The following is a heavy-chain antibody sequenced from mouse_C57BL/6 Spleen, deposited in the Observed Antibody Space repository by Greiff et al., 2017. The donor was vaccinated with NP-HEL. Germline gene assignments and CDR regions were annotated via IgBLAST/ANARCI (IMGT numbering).Heavy chain of an antibody. D-gene: IGHD3-1*01. CDR1: GFTFSSYA. V-gene: IGHV5-9-1*02. CDR3: TRVLGPMDY. CDR2: ISSGGDYI. Sequence: EVKFEESGEGLVKPGGSLKLSCAASGFTFSSYAMSWVRQTPEKRLEWVAYISSGGDYIYYADTVKGRFTISRDNARNTLYLQMSSLKSEDTAMYYCTRVLGPMDYWGKGTSVTVSS. J-gene: IGHJ4*01.